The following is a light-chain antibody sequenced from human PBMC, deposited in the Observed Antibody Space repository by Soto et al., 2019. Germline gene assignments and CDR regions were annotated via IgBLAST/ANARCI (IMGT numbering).Light chain of an antibody. CDR1: QSITQSF. CDR2: GAS. J-gene: IGKJ4*01. CDR3: QQYASSPLT. Sequence: EIVLTQSPGTLSMCPGERATLSCRASQSITQSFLAWYQQRPGQSPRLLIYGASNRAAGIPGRFSGSGSGTDFSLTISRLEPEDFAVYYCQQYASSPLTFGGGTKVEIK. V-gene: IGKV3-20*01.